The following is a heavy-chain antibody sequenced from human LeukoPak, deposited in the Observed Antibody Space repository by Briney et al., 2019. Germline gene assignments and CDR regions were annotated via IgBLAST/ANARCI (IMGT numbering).Heavy chain of an antibody. CDR1: GYTFTSYG. D-gene: IGHD4-23*01. V-gene: IGHV1-18*01. J-gene: IGHJ5*02. CDR3: ARVRIGGPNWFDP. CDR2: ISAYNGNT. Sequence: GGSVKVSCKASGYTFTSYGISWVRPAPGQGLEWMGWISAYNGNTNYAQKLQGRVTMTTDTSTSTAYMELRSLRSDDTAVYYCARVRIGGPNWFDPWGQGTLVTVSS.